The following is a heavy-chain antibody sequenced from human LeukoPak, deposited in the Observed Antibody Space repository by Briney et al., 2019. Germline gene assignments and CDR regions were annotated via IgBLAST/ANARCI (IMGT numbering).Heavy chain of an antibody. V-gene: IGHV3-23*01. CDR2: SGGSGGAT. CDR3: AKGKDFNGYYVDS. Sequence: GGSLRLSRAASGFTFSSFGMSWVRQSPETGLEWVSVSGGSGGATHYAESVKGRFTISRDNSKNTLYLEMSRLRADDTAVYYCAKGKDFNGYYVDSWGQGTLVTVSS. CDR1: GFTFSSFG. J-gene: IGHJ4*02. D-gene: IGHD3-3*01.